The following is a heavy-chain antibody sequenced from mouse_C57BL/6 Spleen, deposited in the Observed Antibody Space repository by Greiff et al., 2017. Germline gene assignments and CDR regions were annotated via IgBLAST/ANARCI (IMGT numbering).Heavy chain of an antibody. CDR2: ISNLAYSI. D-gene: IGHD2-4*01. Sequence: EVKLVESGGGLVQPGGSLKLSCAASGFTFSDYGMAWVRQAPRKGPEWVAFISNLAYSIYYADTVTGRFTISRENAKNTLYLEMSSLRSEDTAMYYCARHEDYGGADWGQGTLVTVSA. CDR3: ARHEDYGGAD. J-gene: IGHJ3*01. V-gene: IGHV5-15*01. CDR1: GFTFSDYG.